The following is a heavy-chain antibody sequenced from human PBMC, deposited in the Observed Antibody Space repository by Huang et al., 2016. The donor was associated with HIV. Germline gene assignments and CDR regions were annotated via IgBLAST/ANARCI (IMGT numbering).Heavy chain of an antibody. Sequence: AASGLTFSGSAMHWVRQGSGKGLEWVGRIRSKANSYATGEAASVKGRFTISRDDSKNTAYLQMNSLKTEDTAVYYCWISVVTASGYWGQGTLVTVSS. D-gene: IGHD2-21*02. CDR3: WISVVTASGY. CDR1: GLTFSGSA. J-gene: IGHJ4*02. CDR2: IRSKANSYAT. V-gene: IGHV3-73*01.